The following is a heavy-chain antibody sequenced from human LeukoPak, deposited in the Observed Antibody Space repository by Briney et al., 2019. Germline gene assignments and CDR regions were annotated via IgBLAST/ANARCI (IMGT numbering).Heavy chain of an antibody. Sequence: GRSLRLSCAASGFTFGSYAMHWVRQAPGKGLEWVAVISYDGSNKYYADSVKGRFTISRDNSKNTLYLQMNSLRAEDTAVYYCARGPLKWELRFDYWGQGTLVTVSS. D-gene: IGHD1-26*01. CDR1: GFTFGSYA. V-gene: IGHV3-30*04. CDR3: ARGPLKWELRFDY. CDR2: ISYDGSNK. J-gene: IGHJ4*02.